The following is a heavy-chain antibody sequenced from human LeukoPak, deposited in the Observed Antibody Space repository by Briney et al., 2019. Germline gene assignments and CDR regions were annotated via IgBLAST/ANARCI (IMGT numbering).Heavy chain of an antibody. Sequence: SETLSLTCAVYGGPFSGYYWSWIRQPPGEGLEWIGEINHSGTTNYNPSLKSRVTISVDTSKNQFSLKLRSVTAADTAVYYCARAPLVCGMDVWGQGTTVTVSS. D-gene: IGHD3-9*01. V-gene: IGHV4-34*01. CDR2: INHSGTT. CDR3: ARAPLVCGMDV. CDR1: GGPFSGYY. J-gene: IGHJ6*02.